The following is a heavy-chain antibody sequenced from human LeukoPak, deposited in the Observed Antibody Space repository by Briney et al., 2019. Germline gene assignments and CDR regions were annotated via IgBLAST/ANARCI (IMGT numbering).Heavy chain of an antibody. D-gene: IGHD6-19*01. V-gene: IGHV1-69*05. J-gene: IGHJ4*02. CDR1: GYTFTNYG. Sequence: SVKVSCKASGYTFTNYGISWVRQAPGQGLEWMGRIIPIFGTANYAQKFQGRVTITTDESTSTAYMELSSLRSEDTAVYYCARARSSGWYEGFDYWGQGTLVTVSS. CDR2: IIPIFGTA. CDR3: ARARSSGWYEGFDY.